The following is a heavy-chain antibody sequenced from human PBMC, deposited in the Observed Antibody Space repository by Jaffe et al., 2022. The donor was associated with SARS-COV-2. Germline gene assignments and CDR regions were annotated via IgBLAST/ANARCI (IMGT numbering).Heavy chain of an antibody. V-gene: IGHV6-1*01. CDR3: SRGVPVSHWYFDL. CDR2: TYYRSEWYN. J-gene: IGHJ2*01. D-gene: IGHD2-2*01. Sequence: QVQLQQSGPGLVKPSLTLSLTCAISGDSVSSNSATWNWIRQSPSRGLEWLGRTYYRSEWYNDYAVSVKSRITINPDTSKNQFSLQLDSVTPEDTAVYYCSRGVPVSHWYFDLWGRGTLVTVSS. CDR1: GDSVSSNSAT.